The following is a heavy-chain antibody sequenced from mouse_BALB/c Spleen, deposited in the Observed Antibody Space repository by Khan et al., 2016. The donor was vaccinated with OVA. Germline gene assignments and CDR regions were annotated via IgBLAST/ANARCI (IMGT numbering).Heavy chain of an antibody. D-gene: IGHD1-1*01. CDR1: GYTFTEYA. V-gene: IGHV1S137*01. Sequence: QVQLQQPGTDLVRPGVSVKISCKGSGYTFTEYAMNWVKESHEKSLEWIGVISTNYGDARYNQKFKGQATMTVDKSSSTAYMELARLTSEDSAIYYCARDGSRSLFAYWGQGTLVTVSA. CDR3: ARDGSRSLFAY. J-gene: IGHJ3*01. CDR2: ISTNYGDA.